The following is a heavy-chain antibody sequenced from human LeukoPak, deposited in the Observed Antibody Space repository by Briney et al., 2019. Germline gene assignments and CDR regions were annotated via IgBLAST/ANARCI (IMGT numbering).Heavy chain of an antibody. CDR2: INHSGST. D-gene: IGHD3-10*01. CDR3: ARGRLWFGELLPYYFDY. CDR1: DGSFSGYY. V-gene: IGHV4-34*01. Sequence: SETLSLTCAVYDGSFSGYYWSWIRQPPGKGLEWIGEINHSGSTNYNPSLKSRVTISVDTSKNQFSLKLSSVTAADTAVYYCARGRLWFGELLPYYFDYWGQGTLVTVSS. J-gene: IGHJ4*02.